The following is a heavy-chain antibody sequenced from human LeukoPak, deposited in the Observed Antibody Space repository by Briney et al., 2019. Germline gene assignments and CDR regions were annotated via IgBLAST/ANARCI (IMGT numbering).Heavy chain of an antibody. Sequence: SETLSLTCTVSGYSISRAYYWGWIRPPPGKGLEWIGSIYQSGTTYYNPSLKSRVTISIDTSQNQFSLKLSSLTAAETAVYYCARGEGPGIPIIWGQGTMVTVSS. D-gene: IGHD3-10*01. CDR3: ARGEGPGIPII. CDR1: GYSISRAYY. J-gene: IGHJ3*02. CDR2: IYQSGTT. V-gene: IGHV4-38-2*02.